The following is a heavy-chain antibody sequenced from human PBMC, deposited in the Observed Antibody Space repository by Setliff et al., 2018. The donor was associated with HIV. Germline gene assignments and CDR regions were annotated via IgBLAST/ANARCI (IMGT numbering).Heavy chain of an antibody. V-gene: IGHV3-49*03. CDR2: IRSKAYGGTK. CDR3: TTSYGSGTYYRMGAFDI. CDR1: GFTFNKAW. D-gene: IGHD3-10*01. Sequence: LRLSCAASGFTFNKAWMSWFRQAPGKGPEWVGFIRSKAYGGTKEYAVSVKGRFTISRDDSKSIAYLQMNSLKTEETAVYYCTTSYGSGTYYRMGAFDIWGQGTMVTVSS. J-gene: IGHJ3*02.